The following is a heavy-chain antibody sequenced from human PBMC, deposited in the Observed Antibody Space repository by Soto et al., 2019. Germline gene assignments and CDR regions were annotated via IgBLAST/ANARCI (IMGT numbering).Heavy chain of an antibody. CDR2: ISWNGGTI. J-gene: IGHJ4*02. CDR1: GFTFQNYA. V-gene: IGHV3-9*01. Sequence: GGSLRLSCAASGFTFQNYAMHWVRQAPGKGLEWVSGISWNGGTIGYADSVRGRFTISRDNAKNSLYLQMNSLRPEDTALYYCAKDKVYSNFEYYFDSWGQGTLVTVSS. CDR3: AKDKVYSNFEYYFDS. D-gene: IGHD4-4*01.